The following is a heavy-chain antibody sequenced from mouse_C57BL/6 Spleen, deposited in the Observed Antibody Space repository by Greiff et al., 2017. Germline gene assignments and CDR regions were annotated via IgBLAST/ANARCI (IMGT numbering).Heavy chain of an antibody. CDR1: GYTFTSYG. CDR2: IYPRSGNT. V-gene: IGHV1-81*01. D-gene: IGHD1-1*01. Sequence: VQGVESGAELARPGASVKLSCKASGYTFTSYGISWVKQRTGQGLEWIGEIYPRSGNTYYNEKFKGKATLTADKSSSTAYMELRSLTSEDSAVYFCSRFITTVVVYYCDYWGQGTTLTVSS. CDR3: SRFITTVVVYYCDY. J-gene: IGHJ2*01.